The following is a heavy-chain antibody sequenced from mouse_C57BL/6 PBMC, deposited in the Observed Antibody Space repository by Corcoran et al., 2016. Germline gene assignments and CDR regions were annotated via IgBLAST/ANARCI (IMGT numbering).Heavy chain of an antibody. J-gene: IGHJ3*01. D-gene: IGHD2-4*01. V-gene: IGHV1-18*01. CDR3: ARSRDYDGAWFAY. CDR1: GYTFTDYN. CDR2: INPNNGGT. Sequence: EVQLQQSGPELVKPGASVKIPCKASGYTFTDYNMDWVKQSHGKSLEWIGDINPNNGGTIYNQKFKGKATLTVDKSSSTAYMELRSLTSEDTAVYYCARSRDYDGAWFAYWGQGTLVTVSA.